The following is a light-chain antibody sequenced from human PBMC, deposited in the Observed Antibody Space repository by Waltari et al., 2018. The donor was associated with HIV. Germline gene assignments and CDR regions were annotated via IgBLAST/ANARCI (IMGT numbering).Light chain of an antibody. J-gene: IGKJ3*01. Sequence: DIQMTQSPSSLSASVGDRVTITCRASQSISSYLNWYQQKPGKAPKLLIYAASSLQSGVPSRFSGSGSGTDFTLTISSLQPEDFATYYGQQSYSFFTFGPGTKVDIK. CDR2: AAS. V-gene: IGKV1-39*01. CDR3: QQSYSFFT. CDR1: QSISSY.